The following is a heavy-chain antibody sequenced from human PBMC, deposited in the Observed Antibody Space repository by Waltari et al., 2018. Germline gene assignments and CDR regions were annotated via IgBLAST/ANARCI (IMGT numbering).Heavy chain of an antibody. Sequence: QVQLVQSGAEVKKPGSSVKVSCKASGGPFSSYAISWVRQAPGQGLEWMGGIIPILGIANYAQKFQGRVTITADKSTSTAYMELSSLRSEDTAVYYCARGLVYYDSSGYYFDYWGQGTLVTVSS. V-gene: IGHV1-69*10. CDR1: GGPFSSYA. D-gene: IGHD3-22*01. CDR2: IIPILGIA. CDR3: ARGLVYYDSSGYYFDY. J-gene: IGHJ4*02.